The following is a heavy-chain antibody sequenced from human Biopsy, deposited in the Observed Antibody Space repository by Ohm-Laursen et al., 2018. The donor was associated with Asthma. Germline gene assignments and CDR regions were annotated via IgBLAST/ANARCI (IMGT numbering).Heavy chain of an antibody. CDR1: GFTFSSYG. J-gene: IGHJ6*02. CDR3: ARDLGTTRMDV. Sequence: SLRLSCAASGFTFSSYGIHWVRQAPGKGLEWVAVIWYDGGYKDNVDSVKGRFAISRDNSKNTLYLQMNSLRAEDTAVYYCARDLGTTRMDVWGQGTTVTVSS. V-gene: IGHV3-33*01. D-gene: IGHD1-1*01. CDR2: IWYDGGYK.